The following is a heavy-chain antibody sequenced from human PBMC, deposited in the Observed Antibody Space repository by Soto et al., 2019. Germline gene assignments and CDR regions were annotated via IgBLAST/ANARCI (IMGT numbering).Heavy chain of an antibody. CDR1: GYTFTSYG. D-gene: IGHD2-2*01. CDR2: ISAYNGNT. Sequence: VASVKVSCKASGYTFTSYGISWVRQAPGQGLEWMGWISAYNGNTNYAQKLQGRVTMTTDTSTSTAYMELRSLRSDDTAVYYCARDEAIKTIIVVPAASLFDYWGQGTLVTVSS. V-gene: IGHV1-18*01. J-gene: IGHJ4*02. CDR3: ARDEAIKTIIVVPAASLFDY.